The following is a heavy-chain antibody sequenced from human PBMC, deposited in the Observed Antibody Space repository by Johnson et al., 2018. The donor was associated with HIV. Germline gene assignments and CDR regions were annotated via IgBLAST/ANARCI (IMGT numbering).Heavy chain of an antibody. CDR2: ISNDGSAK. V-gene: IGHV3-30*03. CDR1: GFTFSRCG. Sequence: QEQLVESGGGVVQPGTSLRLSCAASGFTFSRCGMHWVRQAPGKGLEWAAVISNDGSAKYYAYSVKGRFTISRDNSKNSLYLQMNSLRAEDTAVYYCARGEWSSSKGGAFDIWGQGTLVTVSS. D-gene: IGHD6-13*01. CDR3: ARGEWSSSKGGAFDI. J-gene: IGHJ3*02.